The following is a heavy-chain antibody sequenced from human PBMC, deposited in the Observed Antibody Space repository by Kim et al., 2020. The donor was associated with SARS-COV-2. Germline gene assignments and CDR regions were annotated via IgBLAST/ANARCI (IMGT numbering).Heavy chain of an antibody. V-gene: IGHV3-21*01. CDR1: GFTFSSYS. D-gene: IGHD3-9*01. CDR3: ARAANDSDILTGYLYYGMDD. CDR2: ISSSSSSI. Sequence: GGSLRLSCAASGFTFSSYSMNWVRQAPGKGLEWVSSISSSSSSIYYADSEKGRFTISRDNAKNSLYLQVNSLRAEDTTVYYCARAANDSDILTGYLYYGMDDWGQGAAVYVPS. J-gene: IGHJ6*02.